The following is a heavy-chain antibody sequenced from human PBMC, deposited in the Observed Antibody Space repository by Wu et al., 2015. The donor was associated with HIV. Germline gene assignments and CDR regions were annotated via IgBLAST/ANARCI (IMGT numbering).Heavy chain of an antibody. D-gene: IGHD4-17*01. CDR3: ARDRAHGDSPILYYFDY. J-gene: IGHJ4*02. CDR1: GYTFTSYY. CDR2: INPSGGST. Sequence: QVQLVQSGAEVKKPGASVKVSCKASGYTFTSYYMHWVRQAPGQGLEWMGIINPSGGSTSYAQKFQGRVTMTRDTSTSTVYMELSSLRSEDTAVYYCARDRAHGDSPILYYFDYWGQGTLVTVSS. V-gene: IGHV1-46*01.